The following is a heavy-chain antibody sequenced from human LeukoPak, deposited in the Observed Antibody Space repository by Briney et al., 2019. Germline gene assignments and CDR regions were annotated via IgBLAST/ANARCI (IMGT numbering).Heavy chain of an antibody. CDR3: ARDLDYGDYVYGY. D-gene: IGHD4-17*01. CDR2: IYSCGST. Sequence: GGSLRLSCAASGFTVSSNYMSWVRQAPGKGLEWVSVIYSCGSTYYADSVKGRFTISRDNSKNTLYLQMNSLRAEDTAVYYCARDLDYGDYVYGYWGQGTLVTVSS. J-gene: IGHJ4*02. CDR1: GFTVSSNY. V-gene: IGHV3-66*03.